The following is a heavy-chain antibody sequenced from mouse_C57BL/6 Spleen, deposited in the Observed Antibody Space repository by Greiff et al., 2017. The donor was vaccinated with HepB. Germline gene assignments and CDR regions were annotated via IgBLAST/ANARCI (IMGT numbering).Heavy chain of an antibody. D-gene: IGHD2-3*01. CDR3: TRDDGYYHY. CDR2: IDPENGGT. Sequence: QVQLQQSGAELVRPGASVTLSCKASGYTFTDYEMHWVKQTPVHGLEWIGAIDPENGGTAYNQKFKGKAILTADKSSSTAYMELRSLTSEDSAVYYCTRDDGYYHYWGQGTTLTVSS. J-gene: IGHJ2*01. CDR1: GYTFTDYE. V-gene: IGHV1-15*01.